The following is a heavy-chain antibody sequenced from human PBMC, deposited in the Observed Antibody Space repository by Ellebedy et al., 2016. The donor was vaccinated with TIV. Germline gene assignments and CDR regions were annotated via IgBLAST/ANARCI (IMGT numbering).Heavy chain of an antibody. V-gene: IGHV4-39*02. CDR1: GGSINSSTYS. CDR3: ARLRPMGYFDY. J-gene: IGHJ4*02. Sequence: ESLEISCTVSGGSINSSTYSWGWIRQPPGKGLEWIGSFSYSGSTSYKPSLKSRVTISVDTSKNHFSLKMSSVTAAETAVYYCARLRPMGYFDYWGQGTLVTVSS. CDR2: FSYSGST.